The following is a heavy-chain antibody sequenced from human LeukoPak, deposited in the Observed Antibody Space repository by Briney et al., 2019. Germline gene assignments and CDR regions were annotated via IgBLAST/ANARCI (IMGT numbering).Heavy chain of an antibody. V-gene: IGHV1-3*01. CDR3: ARGKVGAKVLSAWFDP. J-gene: IGHJ5*02. D-gene: IGHD1-26*01. CDR1: GYTFTSYA. CDR2: INAGNGNT. Sequence: ASVKVSCKASGYTFTSYAMHWVRQAPGQRLEWMGWINAGNGNTKYSQKFQGRVTITRDTSASTAYMELSSLRSEDTAVYYCARGKVGAKVLSAWFDPWGQGTLVTVSS.